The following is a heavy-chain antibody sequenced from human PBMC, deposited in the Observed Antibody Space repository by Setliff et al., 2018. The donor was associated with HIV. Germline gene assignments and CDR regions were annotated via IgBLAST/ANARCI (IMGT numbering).Heavy chain of an antibody. CDR3: AREEDTRGRITMVRGVINY. CDR2: INPNSGGT. J-gene: IGHJ4*02. CDR1: GYTFTGYY. Sequence: ASVKVSCKASGYTFTGYYMHWVRQAPGQGLEWMGRINPNSGGTNYAQKFQGRVTMTRDTSISTAYMELSRLRSDDTAVYYCAREEDTRGRITMVRGVINYWGQGTLVTVSS. D-gene: IGHD3-10*01. V-gene: IGHV1-2*06.